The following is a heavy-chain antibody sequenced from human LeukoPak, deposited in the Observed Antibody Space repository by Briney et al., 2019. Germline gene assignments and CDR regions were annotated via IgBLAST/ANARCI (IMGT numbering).Heavy chain of an antibody. D-gene: IGHD2-2*02. J-gene: IGHJ6*03. CDR3: ARASYDIVVVPATIQYYYYYMDV. CDR1: GYTFTGYY. Sequence: ASVKVSCKASGYTFTGYYMHWVRQAPGQGLEWMGWINPNSGGTNYAQKFQGRVTMTRDTSISTAYMELSRLRSDDTAVYYCARASYDIVVVPATIQYYYYYMDVWGKGTTVTVSS. CDR2: INPNSGGT. V-gene: IGHV1-2*02.